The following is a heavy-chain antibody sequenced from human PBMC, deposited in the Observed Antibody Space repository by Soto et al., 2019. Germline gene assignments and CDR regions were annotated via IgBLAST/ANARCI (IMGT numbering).Heavy chain of an antibody. CDR3: ARGRFPRWLPEDQYPVEV. CDR2: MNPNSGNT. Sequence: ASVKVSCKASGFTFTSYEINWVRQATGQGLEWMGWMNPNSGNTGYAQKFQGRVTMTRNTSISTAYMELSSLRSEDTAVYYCARGRFPRWLPEDQYPVEVWDKGTTVSVS. J-gene: IGHJ6*03. CDR1: GFTFTSYE. V-gene: IGHV1-8*01. D-gene: IGHD5-12*01.